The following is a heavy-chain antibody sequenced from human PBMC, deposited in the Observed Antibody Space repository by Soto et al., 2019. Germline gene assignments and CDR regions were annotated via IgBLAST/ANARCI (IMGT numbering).Heavy chain of an antibody. V-gene: IGHV5-51*01. Sequence: EYLKVSCNGSGYRFASYWIVWVRQMPGKGLEWMGIIYPGDSDTRYSPSFQGQVTISADKSISTDYLQWSSLKASDTAMYYCARRQSPLGYYYYGMDVWGQGTTVTSP. CDR2: IYPGDSDT. CDR1: GYRFASYW. J-gene: IGHJ6*02. CDR3: ARRQSPLGYYYYGMDV.